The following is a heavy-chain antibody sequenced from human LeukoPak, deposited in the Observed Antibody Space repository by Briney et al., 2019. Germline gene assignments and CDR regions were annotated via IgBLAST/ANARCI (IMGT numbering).Heavy chain of an antibody. D-gene: IGHD3-10*01. CDR3: ARRGLGERVWFDP. CDR2: MNPNSDNT. Sequence: ASVKVSCKSSGYSFTSYDNNWLRQGTAQGLEWMGWMNPNSDNTGYSQKFQGRVTITRNTSISTAYMELSSQRSEDTAVYYCARRGLGERVWFDPWGQGTLVTVSS. J-gene: IGHJ5*02. V-gene: IGHV1-8*01. CDR1: GYSFTSYD.